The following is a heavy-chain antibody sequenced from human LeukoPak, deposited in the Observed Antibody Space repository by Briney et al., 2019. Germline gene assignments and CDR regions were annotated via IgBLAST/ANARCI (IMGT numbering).Heavy chain of an antibody. Sequence: PSETLSLTCTVSGGSISSGSYYWSWIRQPAGKGLEWIGRIYTSGSTNYNPSLKSRVTISVDTSKNQFSLKLSSVTAADTAVYYCARGGGGISSGDYWGQGTLVTVSS. CDR2: IYTSGST. J-gene: IGHJ4*02. V-gene: IGHV4-61*02. CDR3: ARGGGGISSGDY. D-gene: IGHD6-19*01. CDR1: GGSISSGSYY.